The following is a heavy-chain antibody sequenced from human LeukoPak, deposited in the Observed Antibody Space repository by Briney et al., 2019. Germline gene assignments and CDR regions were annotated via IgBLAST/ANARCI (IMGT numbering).Heavy chain of an antibody. CDR3: ARQVYSYGNTPYYFDY. V-gene: IGHV4-39*01. Sequence: PSETLSLTCTVSGGSISSSSYYWGWIRQPPGKGLEWIGSIYYSGSTYYNPSLKSRVTISVDTSKNQFSLKLSSVTAADTAVYYCARQVYSYGNTPYYFDYWGQGTLVIVSS. D-gene: IGHD5-18*01. CDR2: IYYSGST. CDR1: GGSISSSSYY. J-gene: IGHJ4*02.